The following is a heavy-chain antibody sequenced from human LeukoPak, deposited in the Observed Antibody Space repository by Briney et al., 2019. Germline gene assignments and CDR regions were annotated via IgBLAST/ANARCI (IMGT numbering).Heavy chain of an antibody. CDR2: ISSSSSTI. Sequence: GGSLRLSCAASGFTFSSYEMNWVRQAPGKGLEWVSYISSSSSTIYYADSVKGRFTISRDNAKNSLYLQMNSLRAEDTAVYYCARDRGVYGSGSYAYNWFDPWGQGTLVTVSS. J-gene: IGHJ5*02. D-gene: IGHD3-10*01. V-gene: IGHV3-48*01. CDR3: ARDRGVYGSGSYAYNWFDP. CDR1: GFTFSSYE.